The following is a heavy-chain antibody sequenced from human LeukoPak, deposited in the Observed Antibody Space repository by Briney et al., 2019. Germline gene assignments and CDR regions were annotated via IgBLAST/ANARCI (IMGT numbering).Heavy chain of an antibody. V-gene: IGHV4-59*01. CDR3: ARVPDYPKEKFDF. Sequence: SETLSLTCTVSGGSISSFYWSWIRQPPGKGLEWIGYMSYSGTTKYNPSLKSRLTISMDTSKNQFSLKLSSVTAADTAVYYCARVPDYPKEKFDFWGQGTLVTVSS. CDR1: GGSISSFY. J-gene: IGHJ4*02. CDR2: MSYSGTT. D-gene: IGHD4-11*01.